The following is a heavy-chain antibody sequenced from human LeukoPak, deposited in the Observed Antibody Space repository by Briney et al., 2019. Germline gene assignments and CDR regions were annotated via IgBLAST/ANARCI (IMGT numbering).Heavy chain of an antibody. D-gene: IGHD6-13*01. CDR3: ARVTVVAAGTPLDF. CDR2: IYYSGST. Sequence: SETLSLTCTVSGGSVSSGSYYWSWIRQPPGKGLEWLGYIYYSGSTNYNPSFKSRVTISVDTSRNLFSLKLSSVTAADTAVYYCARVTVVAAGTPLDFWGQGTLVTVSS. V-gene: IGHV4-61*01. CDR1: GGSVSSGSYY. J-gene: IGHJ4*02.